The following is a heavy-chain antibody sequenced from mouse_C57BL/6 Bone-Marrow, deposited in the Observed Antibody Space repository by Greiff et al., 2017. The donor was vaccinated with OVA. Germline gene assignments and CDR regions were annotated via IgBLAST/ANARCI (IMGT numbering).Heavy chain of an antibody. J-gene: IGHJ3*01. V-gene: IGHV1-69*01. CDR3: ATRDYGNYEGCAY. D-gene: IGHD2-1*01. CDR2: IDPSDSYT. CDR1: GYTFTSYW. Sequence: VQLQQPGAELVMPGASVKLSCKASGYTFTSYWMHWVKQRPGQGLEWIGEIDPSDSYTNYNQKFKGKSTLTVDNSSSTAYMPLSSLTSEDSAVYDCATRDYGNYEGCAYWGQGTLVTVSA.